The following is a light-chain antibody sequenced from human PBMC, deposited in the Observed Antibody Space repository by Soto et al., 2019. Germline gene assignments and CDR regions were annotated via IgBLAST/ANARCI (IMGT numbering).Light chain of an antibody. V-gene: IGKV4-1*01. CDR1: RTVLSTADNQNF. CDR2: DAS. J-gene: IGKJ2*01. CDR3: HQYYGSPYS. Sequence: DIAMTQSPDSLVVSLGERATINCKSGRTVLSTADNQNFLAWYQQRPGQPPKLLIYDASTRASGVPDRFIGSGSATEFTLTIAGLQPEDVAFYYCHQYYGSPYSFGQGTRLQI.